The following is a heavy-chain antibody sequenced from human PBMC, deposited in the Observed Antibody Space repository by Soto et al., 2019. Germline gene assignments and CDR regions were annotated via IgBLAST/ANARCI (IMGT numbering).Heavy chain of an antibody. CDR2: IYHSGST. J-gene: IGHJ4*02. V-gene: IGHV4-31*03. Sequence: QVQLQESGPGLVKPSQTLSLTCTVSGASISSGGYYWSWIRQHPGKGLEWIGYIYHSGSTSYNPSLKSRVTISVDTFKNQFSLKLSSVTAADTAVYYCARVGYGLGNYYLDYWGQGTLVSVSS. CDR1: GASISSGGYY. CDR3: ARVGYGLGNYYLDY. D-gene: IGHD3-10*01.